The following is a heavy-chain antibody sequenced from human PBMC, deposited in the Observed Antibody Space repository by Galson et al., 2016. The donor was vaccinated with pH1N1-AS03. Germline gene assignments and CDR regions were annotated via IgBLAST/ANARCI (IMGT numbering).Heavy chain of an antibody. CDR3: ARHKGFDVLRGFDF. V-gene: IGHV4-39*01. J-gene: IGHJ4*02. Sequence: SETLSLTCSVANGSITASSYYWSWVRQPPGKGLEWIGSAYYSGNTYYKASPRSRLTMSVDKSKNLFSLRLTSVTAADTAVYFCARHKGFDVLRGFDFWGQGRLVIVSS. CDR1: NGSITASSYY. D-gene: IGHD3-9*01. CDR2: AYYSGNT.